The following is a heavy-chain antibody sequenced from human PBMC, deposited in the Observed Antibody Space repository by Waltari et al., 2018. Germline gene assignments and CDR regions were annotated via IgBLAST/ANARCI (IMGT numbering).Heavy chain of an antibody. V-gene: IGHV1-8*01. J-gene: IGHJ4*02. D-gene: IGHD3-3*01. Sequence: QVQLVQSGAEVKRPGASVKVSCKASGYNFTNYDISWVRQAAGQGLEWMGWMNPDRVNTGYAKRIQGRFTMTRNTSISTTYMELSSLASEDTAVYYCAKTYYDFWTGSYWVHSFDDWGQGTLVTVSS. CDR2: MNPDRVNT. CDR3: AKTYYDFWTGSYWVHSFDD. CDR1: GYNFTNYD.